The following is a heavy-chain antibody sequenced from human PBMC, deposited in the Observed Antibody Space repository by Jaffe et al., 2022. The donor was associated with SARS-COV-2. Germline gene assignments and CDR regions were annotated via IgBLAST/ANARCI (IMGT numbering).Heavy chain of an antibody. CDR1: GFDFADHA. Sequence: EVQLVESGGGLVQPGRSLRLSCTTSGFDFADHALSWFRQAPGKGLEWVGFLRSNSYGGTADYAASVKGRFTISRDDSKSIAYLQINSLKVEDTAVYYCTRDMYNRTYYYYMDVWGKGTTVTVS. CDR2: LRSNSYGGTA. V-gene: IGHV3-49*03. J-gene: IGHJ6*03. CDR3: TRDMYNRTYYYYMDV. D-gene: IGHD1-20*01.